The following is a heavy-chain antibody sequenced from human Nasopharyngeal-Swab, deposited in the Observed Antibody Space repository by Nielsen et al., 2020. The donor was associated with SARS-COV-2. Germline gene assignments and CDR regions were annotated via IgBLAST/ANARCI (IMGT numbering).Heavy chain of an antibody. Sequence: GESLKISCAASVFTVRSNYMSWVRQAPGKGLEWVSVIYSGGSTYYADSVKGRFTISRDNSKNTLYLQMNSLRAEDTAVYYCASLNPMRYWGQGTLVTVSS. V-gene: IGHV3-53*01. CDR1: VFTVRSNY. D-gene: IGHD3-22*01. CDR3: ASLNPMRY. J-gene: IGHJ4*02. CDR2: IYSGGST.